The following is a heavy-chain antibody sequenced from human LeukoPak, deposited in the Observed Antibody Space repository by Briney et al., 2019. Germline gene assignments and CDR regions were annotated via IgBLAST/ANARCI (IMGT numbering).Heavy chain of an antibody. Sequence: SETLSLTCTVSGGSISSGGYYWSWIRQPPGKGLEWIGYIYYSGSTNYNPSLKSRVTISVDTSKNQFSLKLSSVTAADTAVYYCARDRGGDYYDSSGYFHDAFDIWGQGTMVTVSS. CDR1: GGSISSGGYY. CDR2: IYYSGST. J-gene: IGHJ3*02. D-gene: IGHD3-22*01. CDR3: ARDRGGDYYDSSGYFHDAFDI. V-gene: IGHV4-61*08.